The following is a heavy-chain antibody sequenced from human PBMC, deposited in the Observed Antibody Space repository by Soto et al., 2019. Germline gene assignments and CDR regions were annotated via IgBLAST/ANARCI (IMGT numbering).Heavy chain of an antibody. CDR1: GFSFSTYN. V-gene: IGHV3-21*02. Sequence: EVELLESGGGLVKPGGSLRLSCAASGFSFSTYNMNWVRQAPGKGLEWVSSINGRSNYKYYTDSVKGRFTISRDNPKNSLDLQMDSLRVEDTAVYYCVREDCLVGSNSAFDQWGQGTLGIVSS. D-gene: IGHD3-9*01. CDR2: INGRSNYK. J-gene: IGHJ4*02. CDR3: VREDCLVGSNSAFDQ.